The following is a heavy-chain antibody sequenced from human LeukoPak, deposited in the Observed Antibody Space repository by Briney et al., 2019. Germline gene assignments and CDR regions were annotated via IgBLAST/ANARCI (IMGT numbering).Heavy chain of an antibody. D-gene: IGHD3-22*01. CDR2: ISGSGGST. CDR1: GFTFSSYA. V-gene: IGHV3-23*01. CDR3: AGERYYYDSSGYQPDY. J-gene: IGHJ4*02. Sequence: GGSLRLSCAASGFTFSSYAMSWVRQAPGKGLEWVSAISGSGGSTYYADSVKGRFTISRDNSKNTLYLQMNSLRAEDTAAYYCAGERYYYDSSGYQPDYWGQGTLVTVSS.